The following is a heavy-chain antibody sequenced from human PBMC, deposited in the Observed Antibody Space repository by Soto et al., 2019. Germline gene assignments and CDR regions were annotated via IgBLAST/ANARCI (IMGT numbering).Heavy chain of an antibody. J-gene: IGHJ6*02. CDR2: IIPIFGTA. CDR3: ARDRADVLLPPGSHYYYCGMNV. CDR1: GGTFSSYA. D-gene: IGHD3-16*01. Sequence: QVQLVQSGAEVKKPGSSVKVSCKASGGTFSSYAISWVRQAPGQGLEWMGGIIPIFGTANYAQKFQGRVTTTAAESTSTSYMELSSLRSQDTAVYYCARDRADVLLPPGSHYYYCGMNVWGQGTTVTVSS. V-gene: IGHV1-69*12.